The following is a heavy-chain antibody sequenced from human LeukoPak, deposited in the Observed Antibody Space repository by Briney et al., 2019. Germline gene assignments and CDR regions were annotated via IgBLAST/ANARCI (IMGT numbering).Heavy chain of an antibody. D-gene: IGHD5-18*01. CDR1: GSTFSSYA. Sequence: PGGSLRLSCAASGSTFSSYAMSWVRQAPGKGLEWVSAISGSGGSTYHADSVKGRFTISRDNSKNTLYLQMNSLRAEDTAVYYCARGGTYSSRNWFDPWGQGTLVTVFS. CDR2: ISGSGGST. J-gene: IGHJ5*02. CDR3: ARGGTYSSRNWFDP. V-gene: IGHV3-23*01.